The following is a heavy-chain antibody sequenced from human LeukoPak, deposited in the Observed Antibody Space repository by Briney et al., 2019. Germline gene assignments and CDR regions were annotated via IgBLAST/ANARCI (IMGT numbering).Heavy chain of an antibody. D-gene: IGHD1-26*01. Sequence: GASVTVSCKASGYTSTSYDINWVRQATGQGLEWMGWMNPNSGNTGYAQKFQGRVTMTRNTSISTAYMELSSLRSEDTAVYYCTRGRKSNIVGATMVGYWGQGTLVTVSS. CDR2: MNPNSGNT. V-gene: IGHV1-8*01. CDR3: TRGRKSNIVGATMVGY. J-gene: IGHJ4*02. CDR1: GYTSTSYD.